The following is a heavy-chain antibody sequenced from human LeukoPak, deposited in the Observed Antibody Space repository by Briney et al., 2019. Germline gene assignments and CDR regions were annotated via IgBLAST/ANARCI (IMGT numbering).Heavy chain of an antibody. CDR1: GFTFSSYS. CDR2: TSSSSSYI. Sequence: GGSLRLSCAASGFTFSSYSMNWVRQAPGKGLEWVSSTSSSSSYIYYADSVKGRFTISRDNAKNSLYLQMNSLRAEDTAVYYCARDSPPPMSNFDYWGQGTLVTVSS. CDR3: ARDSPPPMSNFDY. V-gene: IGHV3-21*01. J-gene: IGHJ4*02. D-gene: IGHD6-6*01.